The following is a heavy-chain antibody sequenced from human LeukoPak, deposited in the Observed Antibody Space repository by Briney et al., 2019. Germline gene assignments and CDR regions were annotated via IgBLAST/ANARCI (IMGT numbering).Heavy chain of an antibody. Sequence: RSLRLSCAASGFTFSSYAMHWVRQAPGKGLEWVAVISYDGSNKYYADSVKGRFTISRDNSKNTLYLQMNSLRAEDTAVYYCADLWFGESKEGYWGQGTLVTVSS. CDR3: ADLWFGESKEGY. J-gene: IGHJ4*02. D-gene: IGHD3-10*01. V-gene: IGHV3-30-3*01. CDR2: ISYDGSNK. CDR1: GFTFSSYA.